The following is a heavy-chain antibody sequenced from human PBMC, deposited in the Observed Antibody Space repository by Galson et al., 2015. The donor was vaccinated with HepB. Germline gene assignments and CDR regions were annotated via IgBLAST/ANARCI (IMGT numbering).Heavy chain of an antibody. CDR2: ISSSSSTI. Sequence: SLRLSCAASGFTFSSYSMNWVRQAPGKGLEWVSYISSSSSTIYYADSVKGRFTISRDNAKNSLYLQMNSLRDEDTAVYYCAFLGATRGLGAFDIWGQGTMVTVSS. CDR3: AFLGATRGLGAFDI. V-gene: IGHV3-48*02. CDR1: GFTFSSYS. D-gene: IGHD1-26*01. J-gene: IGHJ3*02.